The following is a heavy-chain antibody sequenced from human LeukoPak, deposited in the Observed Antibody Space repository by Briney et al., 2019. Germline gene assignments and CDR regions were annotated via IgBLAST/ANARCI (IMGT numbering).Heavy chain of an antibody. J-gene: IGHJ4*02. CDR1: GDSISSGDYY. CDR3: ARDLCGGDCYTIDY. Sequence: SQTLSLTCTVSGDSISSGDYYWSWIRQPAGKGLEWIGSIYHSGSTYYNPSLKSRVTISVDTSKNQFSLKLSSVTAADTAVYYCARDLCGGDCYTIDYWGQGTLVTVSS. V-gene: IGHV4-61*02. D-gene: IGHD2-21*02. CDR2: IYHSGST.